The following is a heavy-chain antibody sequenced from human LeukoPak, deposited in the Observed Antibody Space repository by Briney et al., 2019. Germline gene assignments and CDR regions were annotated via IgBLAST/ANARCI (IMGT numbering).Heavy chain of an antibody. CDR1: GYTFTDYY. CDR2: INRKSGGR. J-gene: IGHJ4*02. D-gene: IGHD4-17*01. CDR3: ARTLTTATWDF. V-gene: IGHV1-2*02. Sequence: GAAVKVSCKASGYTFTDYYFNWVRQAPGQGLERMGWINRKSGGRHYAQNFQDRVTMTRDTSINTVYLDLNRLRSDDTAVYYCARTLTTATWDFWGQGTLVTVSS.